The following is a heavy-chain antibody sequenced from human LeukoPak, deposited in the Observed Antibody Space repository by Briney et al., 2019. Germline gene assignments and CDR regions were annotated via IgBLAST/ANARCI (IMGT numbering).Heavy chain of an antibody. Sequence: SETLSLTCTVSGGSISSSTYYWGWIRQPPGKGLEWIGTIHYSGSTYYNPSLKSRVTISVDTSKNQFSLKLTSVTAADTAVYYCARAGSGYSFDYWGQGTLVTVSS. CDR3: ARAGSGYSFDY. D-gene: IGHD5-12*01. CDR2: IHYSGST. J-gene: IGHJ4*02. V-gene: IGHV4-39*07. CDR1: GGSISSSTYY.